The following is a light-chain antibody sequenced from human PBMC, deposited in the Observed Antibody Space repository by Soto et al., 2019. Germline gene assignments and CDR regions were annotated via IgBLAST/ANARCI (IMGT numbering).Light chain of an antibody. V-gene: IGLV2-14*01. CDR3: SSYTSSSTLRYV. CDR1: SSDVGGYNY. CDR2: EVS. Sequence: QSVLTQPASVSGSPGQSITISCTGTSSDVGGYNYVSWYQQHPGKAPKLMIYEVSNRPSGVSNRFSGSKSGNTASLTISGLQAEDEADYYSSSYTSSSTLRYVFGTGTKLTVL. J-gene: IGLJ1*01.